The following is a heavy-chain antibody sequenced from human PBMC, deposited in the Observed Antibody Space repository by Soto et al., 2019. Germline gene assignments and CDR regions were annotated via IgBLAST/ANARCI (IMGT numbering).Heavy chain of an antibody. CDR1: GFTFGAYA. J-gene: IGHJ4*02. CDR2: ISHDGSTK. CDR3: ARRGIEAADTGPGQADFYY. D-gene: IGHD6-13*01. V-gene: IGHV3-30*04. Sequence: QVQLVEPGGGMVQPGRSLRLSCAGTGFTFGAYAIHWVRHAPGKGLEWVALISHDGSTKFYADSVKGRFTISRDNSMNTMNQQMNSLRADDTAVYYCARRGIEAADTGPGQADFYYWGQGTLVTVSS.